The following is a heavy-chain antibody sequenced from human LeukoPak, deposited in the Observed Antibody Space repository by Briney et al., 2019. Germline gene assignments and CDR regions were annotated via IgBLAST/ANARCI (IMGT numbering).Heavy chain of an antibody. Sequence: GGSLRLSCAASGFTFSSYWMNWARQAPGKGLEWVASINHNGNVNYYVDSVKGRFTISRDNAKNSLYLQMNSLRAEDTAVYYCARTLIGDIDYWGQGTLVTVSS. D-gene: IGHD3-22*01. CDR1: GFTFSSYW. CDR3: ARTLIGDIDY. J-gene: IGHJ4*02. CDR2: INHNGNVN. V-gene: IGHV3-7*03.